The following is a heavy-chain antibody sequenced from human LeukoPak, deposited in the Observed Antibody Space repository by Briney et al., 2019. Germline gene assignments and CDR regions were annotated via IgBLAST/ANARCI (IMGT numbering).Heavy chain of an antibody. CDR1: SGSIIRYH. J-gene: IGHJ2*01. CDR3: ARTRDTALNYFDV. Sequence: SETLSLTCSVSSGSIIRYHWSWIRQPAGKGLEWIGRLGTSGSPNYNPSLKSRVTMSVDTSKNQLSLKLSSVTGADTAVYYCARTRDTALNYFDVWGRGTLVTVSS. CDR2: LGTSGSP. D-gene: IGHD5-18*01. V-gene: IGHV4-4*07.